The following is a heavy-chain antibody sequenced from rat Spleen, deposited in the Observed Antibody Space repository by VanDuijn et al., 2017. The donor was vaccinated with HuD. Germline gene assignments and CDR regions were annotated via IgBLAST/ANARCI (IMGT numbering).Heavy chain of an antibody. D-gene: IGHD1-12*02. CDR2: MWSGGST. Sequence: QVQLKESGPGLVQPSQTLSLTCTVSGFSLTSYHVSWVRQFPGKGLEWMGVMWSGGSTAYNLALKSRLSISRDTSKSQVFLKMNSLQTEDTAIYYCTRDSGGRYFDGTYYYGAYWGQGTLVTVSS. J-gene: IGHJ3*01. CDR1: GFSLTSYH. V-gene: IGHV2-43*01. CDR3: TRDSGGRYFDGTYYYGAY.